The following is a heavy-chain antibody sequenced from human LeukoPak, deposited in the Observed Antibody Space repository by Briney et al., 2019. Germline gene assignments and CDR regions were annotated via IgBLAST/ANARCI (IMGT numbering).Heavy chain of an antibody. D-gene: IGHD3-10*01. CDR3: ARDRITMVRGVLEY. V-gene: IGHV4-4*02. CDR2: IFHSGST. J-gene: IGHJ4*02. CDR1: GGSIGASINSPNW. Sequence: SETLSLTCAVSGGSIGASINSPNWWSWVRQPPGKGLEWIGEIFHSGSTNYNPSLKSRVTMSVDKSKNQFSLNLTSVTAADTAVYYCARDRITMVRGVLEYWGQGTLVTVSS.